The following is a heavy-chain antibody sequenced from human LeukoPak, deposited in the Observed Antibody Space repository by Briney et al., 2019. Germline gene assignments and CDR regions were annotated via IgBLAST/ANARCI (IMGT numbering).Heavy chain of an antibody. V-gene: IGHV4-30-4*08. J-gene: IGHJ3*02. D-gene: IGHD3-10*01. CDR1: GGSIRSGDYY. Sequence: TLSLTCTVSGGSIRSGDYYWSWIRQPPGKCPEWIGYIYYSGNTYYNPSLKSRVTISVDTSKKQFSLKLYSMTAADTAVYYCARATITMVIGVPADAFDIWGQGTMVTVSS. CDR2: IYYSGNT. CDR3: ARATITMVIGVPADAFDI.